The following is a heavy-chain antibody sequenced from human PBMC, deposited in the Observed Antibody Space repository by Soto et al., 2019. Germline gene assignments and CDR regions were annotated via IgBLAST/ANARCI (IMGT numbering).Heavy chain of an antibody. CDR1: GFRFSDHY. J-gene: IGHJ4*02. Sequence: LRLSCAASGFRFSDHYMSWIRQAPGKGLEWVSYISGGSTYTKYADSVRGRFTISRDDAKNSLYLQMNSLRAEDTAMYYCARGAAGVKFDYWGQGTLVTVSS. CDR3: ARGAAGVKFDY. V-gene: IGHV3-11*06. D-gene: IGHD3-10*01. CDR2: ISGGSTYT.